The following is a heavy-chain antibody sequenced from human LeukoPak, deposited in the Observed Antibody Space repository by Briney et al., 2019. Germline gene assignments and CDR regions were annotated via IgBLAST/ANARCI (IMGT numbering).Heavy chain of an antibody. J-gene: IGHJ4*02. Sequence: SETLSLTCAVYGGSFSGYYWSWIRQPPGKGLEWVGEINHSGSTNYNPSLKSRVTISVDTSKNQFSLKLSSVTAAGTAVYYCARSDIAAAGAPFHYWGQGTLVTVSS. D-gene: IGHD6-13*01. CDR3: ARSDIAAAGAPFHY. CDR1: GGSFSGYY. V-gene: IGHV4-34*01. CDR2: INHSGST.